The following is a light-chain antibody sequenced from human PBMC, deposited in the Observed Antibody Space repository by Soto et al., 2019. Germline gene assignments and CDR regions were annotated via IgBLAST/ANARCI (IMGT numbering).Light chain of an antibody. CDR3: HQYNNWPPYT. V-gene: IGKV3-15*01. CDR1: QSISTN. CDR2: GAS. Sequence: EIVMTQSPATLSVFPGERATLSCRASQSISTNLAWYQQKPGRAPRLLIYGASARATGIPARFSGSGSGTEVTLTIGSLQSEDFAVYYCHQYNNWPPYTFGQGTKLEIK. J-gene: IGKJ2*01.